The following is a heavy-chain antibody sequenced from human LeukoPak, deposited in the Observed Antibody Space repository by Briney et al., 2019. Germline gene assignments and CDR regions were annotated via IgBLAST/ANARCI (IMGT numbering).Heavy chain of an antibody. V-gene: IGHV4-4*02. CDR3: AKIPAFYYGDDWTSSNYFND. CDR1: GTSVSNTDW. J-gene: IGHJ4*02. CDR2: IFHIGRT. D-gene: IGHD4-17*01. Sequence: SDTLSLTYAVSGTSVSNTDWWSWVRQPPGKGLEYIGQIFHIGRTNYNPSLESRATISIDRSRDQFSVTLCSVTAADTAVYYCAKIPAFYYGDDWTSSNYFNDWGQGTLVTVSS.